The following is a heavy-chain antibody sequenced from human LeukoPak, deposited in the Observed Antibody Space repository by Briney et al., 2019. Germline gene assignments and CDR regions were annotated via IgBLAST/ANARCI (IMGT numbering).Heavy chain of an antibody. Sequence: PSESLSLTCAVYGGSFSGYYWSWIRQPPGKGLEWIGEINHSGSTNYNPSFKSGVTISVETSKNQFSLKLSSVIAAYTAVYYCARGLDYYDSSGYYVYWYFDLWGRGTLVTVSS. CDR2: INHSGST. D-gene: IGHD3-22*01. J-gene: IGHJ2*01. V-gene: IGHV4-34*01. CDR1: GGSFSGYY. CDR3: ARGLDYYDSSGYYVYWYFDL.